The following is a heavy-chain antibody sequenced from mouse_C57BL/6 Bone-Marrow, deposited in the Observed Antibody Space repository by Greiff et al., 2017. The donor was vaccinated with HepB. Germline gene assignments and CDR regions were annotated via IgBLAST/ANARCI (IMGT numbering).Heavy chain of an antibody. CDR3: ARPYYYSNTWFAS. V-gene: IGHV1-81*01. J-gene: IGHJ3*01. Sequence: VQLQQSGAELARPGASVKLSCKASGYTFTSYGISWVKQRTGQGLEWIGEIYPRSGNTYYNEKFKGKATLTADKSSSTEYMELRSLTSEDSAVYFCARPYYYSNTWFASWGQGTLVTVSA. CDR2: IYPRSGNT. CDR1: GYTFTSYG. D-gene: IGHD2-5*01.